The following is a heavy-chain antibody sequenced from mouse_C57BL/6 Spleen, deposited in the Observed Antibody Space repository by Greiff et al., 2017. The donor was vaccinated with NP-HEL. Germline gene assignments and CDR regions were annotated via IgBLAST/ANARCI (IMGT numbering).Heavy chain of an antibody. CDR1: GYAFSSYW. J-gene: IGHJ3*01. D-gene: IGHD4-1*01. V-gene: IGHV1-80*01. CDR3: ARGGTGPAWFAY. CDR2: IYPGAGDT. Sequence: VQLQQSGAELVKPGASVKISCKASGYAFSSYWMNWVKQRPGKGLEWIGQIYPGAGDTNYNGKFKGKATLTADKSSSTAYMQLSSLTSADSAGYFCARGGTGPAWFAYGGQGTLVTVSA.